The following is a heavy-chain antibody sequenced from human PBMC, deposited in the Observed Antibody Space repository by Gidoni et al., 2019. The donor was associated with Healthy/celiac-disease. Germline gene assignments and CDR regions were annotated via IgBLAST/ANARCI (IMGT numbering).Heavy chain of an antibody. V-gene: IGHV4-39*01. CDR2: IYYSGST. J-gene: IGHJ2*01. CDR3: ARQKASGWLQFVYFDL. CDR1: GGSISSSSYY. Sequence: QLQLQESGPGLVKPSETLSLTCTVSGGSISSSSYYWGWIRQPPGKGLEWIGSIYYSGSTYYNPSLKSRVTISVDTSKNQFSLKLSSVTAADTAVYYCARQKASGWLQFVYFDLWGRGTLVTVSS. D-gene: IGHD6-19*01.